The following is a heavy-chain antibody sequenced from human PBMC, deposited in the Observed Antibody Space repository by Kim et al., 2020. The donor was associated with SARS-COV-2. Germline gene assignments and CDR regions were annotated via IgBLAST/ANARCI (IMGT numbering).Heavy chain of an antibody. D-gene: IGHD3-10*01. CDR3: ARLTMVRGVLNAFDI. Sequence: PSLKRRVTISVDTSKNQFSLKLSSVTAADTAVYYCARLTMVRGVLNAFDIWGQGTMVTVSS. V-gene: IGHV4-39*01. J-gene: IGHJ3*02.